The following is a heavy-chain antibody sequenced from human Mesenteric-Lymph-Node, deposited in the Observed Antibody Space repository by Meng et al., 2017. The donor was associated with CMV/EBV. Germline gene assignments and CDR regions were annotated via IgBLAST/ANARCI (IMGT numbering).Heavy chain of an antibody. D-gene: IGHD6-19*01. CDR3: ANFGAGYSSGWYPSDY. CDR1: GFTFSSNS. CDR2: ISSSSSYI. Sequence: GGPLRPSCAASGFTFSSNSMNWVRQAPGKVLEWVSSISSSSSYIHYADSVKSRFTISRDNAKNTLYLQMNSLRAEDTAVYYCANFGAGYSSGWYPSDYWGQGTLVTVSS. J-gene: IGHJ4*02. V-gene: IGHV3-21*04.